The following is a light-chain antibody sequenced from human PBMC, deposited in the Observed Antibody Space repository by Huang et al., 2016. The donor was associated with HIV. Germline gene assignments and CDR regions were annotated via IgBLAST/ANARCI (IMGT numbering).Light chain of an antibody. CDR2: AVS. J-gene: IGKJ4*01. V-gene: IGKV1-13*02. CDR1: QGIPNS. Sequence: AIQLTQSPSSLSIYVGDKVTITCRASQGIPNSVAWYQQRPGKAPKLLIYAVSTLQSGVPSRFSGSGSGADFTLSIANVQPEDSATYYCQQFSSYPLTFGGGTKVEIK. CDR3: QQFSSYPLT.